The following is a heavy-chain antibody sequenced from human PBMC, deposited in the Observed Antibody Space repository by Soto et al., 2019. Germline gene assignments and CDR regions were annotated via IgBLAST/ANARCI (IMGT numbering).Heavy chain of an antibody. V-gene: IGHV3-74*01. CDR3: ASDYRSSGYDWRLDY. CDR1: GFIFGTYR. D-gene: IGHD5-12*01. CDR2: IYSNGNGP. J-gene: IGHJ4*02. Sequence: VGSLRLSCAASGFIFGTYRMHWVRQAPGKGLEWVSRIYSNGNGPTYADSVRGRFTVSRDNAKNTLFLQMSSLRAEDTAVYYCASDYRSSGYDWRLDYWGQGALVTVSS.